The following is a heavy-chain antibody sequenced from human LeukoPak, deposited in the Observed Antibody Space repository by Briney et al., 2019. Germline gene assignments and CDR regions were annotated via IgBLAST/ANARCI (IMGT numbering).Heavy chain of an antibody. CDR1: GGSFSGYY. V-gene: IGHV4-34*01. Sequence: PSETLSLTCAVYGGSFSGYYWSWIRQPPGKGLEWIGEINHSGSTNYNPSLKSRVTTSVDTSKNQFSLKLSSVTAADTAVYYCACDPAYCSSTSCYQSAFDIWGQGTMVTVSS. CDR2: INHSGST. J-gene: IGHJ3*02. CDR3: ACDPAYCSSTSCYQSAFDI. D-gene: IGHD2-2*01.